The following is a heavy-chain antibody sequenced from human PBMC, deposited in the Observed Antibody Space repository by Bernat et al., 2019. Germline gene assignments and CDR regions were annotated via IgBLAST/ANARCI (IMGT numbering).Heavy chain of an antibody. CDR1: GFTFSSYG. CDR2: ISYDGSNK. D-gene: IGHD3-22*01. CDR3: VKPGYYDIFNYYYYGMDV. J-gene: IGHJ6*02. V-gene: IGHV3-30*18. Sequence: QVQLVESGGGVVQPGRSLRLSCAASGFTFSSYGMHWVRQAPGKGLEWVAVISYDGSNKYYADSVKGRFTISRDNSKNTLYLQMNSLRAEDTAVYYCVKPGYYDIFNYYYYGMDVWGQGTTVTVSS.